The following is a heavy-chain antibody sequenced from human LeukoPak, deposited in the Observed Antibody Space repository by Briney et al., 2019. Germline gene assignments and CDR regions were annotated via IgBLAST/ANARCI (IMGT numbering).Heavy chain of an antibody. CDR3: AKPGQRTDNGGWNHFDY. J-gene: IGHJ4*02. CDR1: GYTFTNYW. V-gene: IGHV5-51*01. CDR2: FYPGESAS. D-gene: IGHD2-8*01. Sequence: GESLKISCRGSGYTFTNYWIGCVRQMPGKGLECRGIFYPGESASRYSPSFQGQVTISIDQSHCTPYLQCSSLKALDTAIYYCAKPGQRTDNGGWNHFDYWGQGTLVTVSS.